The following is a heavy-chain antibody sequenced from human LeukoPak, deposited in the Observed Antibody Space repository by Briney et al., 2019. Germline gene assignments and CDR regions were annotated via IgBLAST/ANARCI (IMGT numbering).Heavy chain of an antibody. CDR2: IKQDRYEE. D-gene: IGHD1-26*01. V-gene: IGHV3-7*01. J-gene: IGHJ4*02. CDR1: GFTFSGYW. CDR3: ARDKIVGPTTLDY. Sequence: GGSLRLSCAASGFTFSGYWMSWVRQTPEKGLEWVANIKQDRYEEYYVDSVKGRFTISRDNAKNSLYLQMNSLRADDTAIYYCARDKIVGPTTLDYWGQGTLVTVSS.